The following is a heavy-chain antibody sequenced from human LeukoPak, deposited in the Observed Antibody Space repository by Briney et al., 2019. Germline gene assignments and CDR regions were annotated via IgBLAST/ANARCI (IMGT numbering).Heavy chain of an antibody. Sequence: ASVKVSCKASGGTFSSYAISWVRQSPGQGLEWMGGIIPIFGTANYAQKLQGRVTMTTDTSTSTAYMELRSLRSDDTAVYYCARVVATIIVAAAGGIDYWGQGTLVTVSS. D-gene: IGHD5-12*01. CDR2: IIPIFGTA. CDR3: ARVVATIIVAAAGGIDY. CDR1: GGTFSSYA. J-gene: IGHJ4*02. V-gene: IGHV1-69*05.